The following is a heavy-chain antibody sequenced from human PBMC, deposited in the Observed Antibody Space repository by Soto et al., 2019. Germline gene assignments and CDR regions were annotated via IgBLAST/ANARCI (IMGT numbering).Heavy chain of an antibody. J-gene: IGHJ6*02. CDR2: VSASGGGT. V-gene: IGHV3-23*01. D-gene: IGHD2-2*01. CDR3: AKSSSRAHYYAMDV. CDR1: GFTFSSYA. Sequence: PGGSLSLSCAASGFTFSSYAMNWVRQAPGKGLEWVAGVSASGGGTSYADSVKGRFTISRDNSKDTLYLQMNSLRAEDTAVYYCAKSSSRAHYYAMDVWGQGTTVTVSS.